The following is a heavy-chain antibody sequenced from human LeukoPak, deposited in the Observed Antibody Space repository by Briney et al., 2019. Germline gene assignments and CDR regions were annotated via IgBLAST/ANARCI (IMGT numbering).Heavy chain of an antibody. D-gene: IGHD3-22*01. CDR2: IVVGSGNT. V-gene: IGHV1-58*02. J-gene: IGHJ5*02. CDR1: GFTFTSSA. CDR3: AAVSTYYYDSSGYPP. Sequence: PVKVSCKASGFTFTSSAMQWVRQARGQRLEWIGWIVVGSGNTNYAQKFQERVTITRDMSTSTAYMELSSLRSEDTAVYYCAAVSTYYYDSSGYPPWGQGTLVTVSS.